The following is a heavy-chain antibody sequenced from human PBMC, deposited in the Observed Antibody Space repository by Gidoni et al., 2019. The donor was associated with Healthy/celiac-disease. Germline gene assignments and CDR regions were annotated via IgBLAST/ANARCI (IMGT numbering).Heavy chain of an antibody. D-gene: IGHD3-22*01. J-gene: IGHJ4*02. CDR2: IGGSGGST. CDR1: GFTFSSYA. Sequence: EVQLLESGGGLVQPGGSLRLSCAASGFTFSSYAMSWVRQAPGKGLEWVSAIGGSGGSTYYADSVKGRFTISRDNSKNTLYLQMNSLRAEDTAVYYCAKGNYYDSSGSKEYYFDYWGQGTLVTVSS. CDR3: AKGNYYDSSGSKEYYFDY. V-gene: IGHV3-23*01.